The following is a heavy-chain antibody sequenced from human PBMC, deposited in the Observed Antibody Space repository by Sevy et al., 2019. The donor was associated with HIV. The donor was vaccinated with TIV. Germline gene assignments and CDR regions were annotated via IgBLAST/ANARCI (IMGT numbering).Heavy chain of an antibody. V-gene: IGHV1-24*01. J-gene: IGHJ4*02. D-gene: IGHD3-22*01. CDR1: GYTLTKLS. Sequence: ASVKVSCKVSGYTLTKLSMHWVRQAPGKGLEWMGRFDPEDRETIFAQKFQGRVTMTEDTSTDTAYMELSSLRSEDTAVYYCAAAREYYEDSSGYLDYWGQGTLVTVSS. CDR3: AAAREYYEDSSGYLDY. CDR2: FDPEDRET.